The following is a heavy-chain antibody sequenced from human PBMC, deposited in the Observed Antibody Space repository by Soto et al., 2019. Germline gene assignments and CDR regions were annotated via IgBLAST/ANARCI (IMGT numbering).Heavy chain of an antibody. V-gene: IGHV1-69*01. CDR1: GGTFSSYA. J-gene: IGHJ4*02. CDR2: IIPIFGTA. Sequence: QGQLVQSGAEVTKPGSSVKVSCKAAGGTFSSYAISWVRQAPGHGREWMGGIIPIFGTANDAQKFQGRVTITADESTSTAYMELSSLRSEDTAVYYCARAQVSDDSSGYPFDYWRQGTLVTVAS. D-gene: IGHD3-22*01. CDR3: ARAQVSDDSSGYPFDY.